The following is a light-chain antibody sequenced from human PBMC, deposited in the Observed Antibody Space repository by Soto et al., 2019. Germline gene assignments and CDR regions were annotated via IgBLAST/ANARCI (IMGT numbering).Light chain of an antibody. J-gene: IGKJ2*01. CDR1: QSVSIY. Sequence: EIVLTQSPGTLSLSPGDRATLSCRASQSVSIYLAWYQQKPGQAPRLLIYDASNRVTGIPDRFSGSGSGTDFTLTITRLEPEDFAVYYCQQFGISPRTFGQGTKLE. CDR2: DAS. CDR3: QQFGISPRT. V-gene: IGKV3-20*01.